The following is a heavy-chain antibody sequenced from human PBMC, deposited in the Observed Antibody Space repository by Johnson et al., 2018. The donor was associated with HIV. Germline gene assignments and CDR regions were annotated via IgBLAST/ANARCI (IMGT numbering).Heavy chain of an antibody. CDR2: IWPDGSNK. CDR3: ARKLGVYYYDSSGYDI. Sequence: QVQLVESGGDVVQPGTSLRLSCEASGLILSGYGLHWVRQAPGKGLAWVALIWPDGSNKYYADSVKGRFTISRDNSKNTRYLQMNSLRAEDTAVYYCARKLGVYYYDSSGYDIWGQGTMVTVSS. CDR1: GLILSGYG. D-gene: IGHD3-22*01. V-gene: IGHV3-30*19. J-gene: IGHJ3*02.